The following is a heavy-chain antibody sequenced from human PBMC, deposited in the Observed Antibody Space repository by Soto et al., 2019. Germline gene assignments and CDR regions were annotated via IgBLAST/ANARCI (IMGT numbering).Heavy chain of an antibody. Sequence: ASVKVSCKASGYTFTGYYMHWVRQAPGQGLEWMGWINPNSGGTNYAQKFQGWVTMTRDTSISTAYMELSRLRSDDTAVYYCARSYYYDSSGGFDYWGQVTLVTLSS. CDR1: GYTFTGYY. J-gene: IGHJ4*02. CDR2: INPNSGGT. D-gene: IGHD3-22*01. V-gene: IGHV1-2*04. CDR3: ARSYYYDSSGGFDY.